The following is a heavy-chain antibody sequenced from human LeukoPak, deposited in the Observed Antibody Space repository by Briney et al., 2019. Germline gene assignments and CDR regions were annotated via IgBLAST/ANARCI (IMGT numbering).Heavy chain of an antibody. CDR3: ARAPIFGVANDAFDI. CDR2: INHSGST. J-gene: IGHJ3*02. Sequence: SETLSLTCAVYGGSFSGYYWSWIRQPPGKGLEWIGEINHSGSTNYNPSLKSRVTISVDTSKNQFSLKLSSVTAADTAVYYCARAPIFGVANDAFDIWGQGTLVTVSS. D-gene: IGHD3-3*01. V-gene: IGHV4-34*01. CDR1: GGSFSGYY.